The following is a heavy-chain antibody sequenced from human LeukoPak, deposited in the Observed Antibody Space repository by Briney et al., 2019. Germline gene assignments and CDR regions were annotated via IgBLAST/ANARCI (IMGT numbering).Heavy chain of an antibody. Sequence: SQRLSPTCIVSGGSISSGSYYWSWIRQPAGKGLEWIGSIYYSGSTYYSPSLKTRVTISVDTSKNQCSLTLSSLSAAPTAVCCCASPNSSTSPDLFDYWGQGTLVTVSS. D-gene: IGHD2-2*01. V-gene: IGHV4-39*01. CDR2: IYYSGST. J-gene: IGHJ4*02. CDR3: ASPNSSTSPDLFDY. CDR1: GGSISSGSYY.